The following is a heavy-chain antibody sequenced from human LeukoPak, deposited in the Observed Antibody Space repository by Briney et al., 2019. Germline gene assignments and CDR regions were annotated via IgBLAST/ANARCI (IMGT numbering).Heavy chain of an antibody. CDR2: LYYTGST. J-gene: IGHJ4*02. D-gene: IGHD3-22*01. Sequence: SETLSLTCTVSGGSISSSSYYWGWIRQPPGRGLEWIVSLYYTGSTYYNPSLKSRVTISVDTSKNQFSLKLSSVTAADTAVYYCARYYYDSSGYYYPDYWGQGTLVTVSS. CDR1: GGSISSSSYY. CDR3: ARYYYDSSGYYYPDY. V-gene: IGHV4-39*01.